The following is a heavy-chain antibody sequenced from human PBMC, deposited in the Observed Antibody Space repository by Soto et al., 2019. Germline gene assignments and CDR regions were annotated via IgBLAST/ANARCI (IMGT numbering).Heavy chain of an antibody. CDR1: GGSISGYY. CDR2: IYYSGST. CDR3: ARSSGYSSNRFDY. Sequence: QVQLQESGPGLVKPSETLSLTCTVSGGSISGYYWSWIRQPPGKGLEWIGYIYYSGSTNYNPSLKSSVTISVDTSKNKFSLKLITVTAADTAVYYCARSSGYSSNRFDYWGQGILDTVSS. J-gene: IGHJ4*02. D-gene: IGHD5-12*01. V-gene: IGHV4-59*01.